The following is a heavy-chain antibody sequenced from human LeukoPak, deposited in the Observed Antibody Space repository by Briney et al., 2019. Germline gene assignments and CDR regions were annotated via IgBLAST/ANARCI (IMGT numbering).Heavy chain of an antibody. V-gene: IGHV3-21*01. D-gene: IGHD6-19*01. CDR3: ARAGSHSSGLDY. J-gene: IGHJ4*02. CDR1: GFTFSTDS. Sequence: GGSLRLSCAASGFTFSTDSMNWVRQAPGDGPELVSSICFSVGFISYADSVKGRFTISRDNAKNSLYLQMNSLRVEDTAVYYCARAGSHSSGLDYWGQGTLVTVSS. CDR2: ICFSVGFI.